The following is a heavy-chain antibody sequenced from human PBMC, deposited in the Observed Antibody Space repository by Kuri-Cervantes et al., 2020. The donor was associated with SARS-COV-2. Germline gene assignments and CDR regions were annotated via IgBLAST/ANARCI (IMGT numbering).Heavy chain of an antibody. Sequence: ASVKVSCKASGYTFTGYSMHWVRQAPGQGLEWMGRINPNSGGTNYAQKFQGRVTMTRDTSISTAYMELSRLRSDDTAVYYCAQLQFGDYYDSSGYPDAFDIWGQGTMVTVSS. CDR1: GYTFTGYS. J-gene: IGHJ3*02. CDR2: INPNSGGT. D-gene: IGHD3-22*01. V-gene: IGHV1-2*06. CDR3: AQLQFGDYYDSSGYPDAFDI.